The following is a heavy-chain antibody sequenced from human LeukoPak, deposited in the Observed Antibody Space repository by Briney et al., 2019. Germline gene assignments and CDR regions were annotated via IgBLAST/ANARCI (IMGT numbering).Heavy chain of an antibody. CDR2: IYYSGST. J-gene: IGHJ5*02. Sequence: PSQTLSLTCTVSGGSISSGGYYWSWIRQHPGKGLEWIGYIYYSGSTYYNPSVKSRFTISVDTSKNQFSLKLSSVTAADTAVYYCARVAYYYDSSGHRKNWFDPWGQGTLVTVSS. CDR3: ARVAYYYDSSGHRKNWFDP. V-gene: IGHV4-31*03. D-gene: IGHD3-22*01. CDR1: GGSISSGGYY.